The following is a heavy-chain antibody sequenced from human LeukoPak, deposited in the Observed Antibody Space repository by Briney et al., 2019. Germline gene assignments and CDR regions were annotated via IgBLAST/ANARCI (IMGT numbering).Heavy chain of an antibody. CDR1: GGTFSSYA. J-gene: IGHJ5*02. CDR3: AREKNWFDP. Sequence: ASVKVSCKASGGTFSSYAISWVRQAPGQGLEWMGRVIPIFGTANYAQKFQGRVTITTDESTSTAYMELSSLRSEDTAVYYCAREKNWFDPWGQGTLVTFSS. CDR2: VIPIFGTA. V-gene: IGHV1-69*05.